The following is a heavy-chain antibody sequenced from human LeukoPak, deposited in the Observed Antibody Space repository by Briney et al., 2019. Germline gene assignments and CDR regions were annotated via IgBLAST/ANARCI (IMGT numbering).Heavy chain of an antibody. CDR3: ARAPRVYCSGGSCYAFDI. D-gene: IGHD2-15*01. CDR1: GGSINSRSYY. J-gene: IGHJ3*02. V-gene: IGHV4-39*01. CDR2: IYYSGTT. Sequence: TSETLSLTCTVSGGSINSRSYYWGWVRQPPGRGLEWLGSIYYSGTTYYNPSLKSRVTISVDTSKNQFSLKLSSVTAADTAVYYCARAPRVYCSGGSCYAFDIWGQGTMVTVSS.